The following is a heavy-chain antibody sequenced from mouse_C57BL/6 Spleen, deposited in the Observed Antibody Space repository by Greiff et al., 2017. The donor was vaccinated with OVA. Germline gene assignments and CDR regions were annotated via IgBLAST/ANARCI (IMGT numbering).Heavy chain of an antibody. J-gene: IGHJ2*01. D-gene: IGHD1-1*01. CDR1: GFTFSSYG. V-gene: IGHV5-6*01. Sequence: EVKLVESGGDLVKPGGSLKLSCAASGFTFSSYGMSWVRQTPDKRLEWVATISSGGSYTYYPDSVKGRFTISRDNAKNTLYLQMSSLKSEDTAMYYCARHETSFITTVVAPFDYWGQGTTLTVSS. CDR3: ARHETSFITTVVAPFDY. CDR2: ISSGGSYT.